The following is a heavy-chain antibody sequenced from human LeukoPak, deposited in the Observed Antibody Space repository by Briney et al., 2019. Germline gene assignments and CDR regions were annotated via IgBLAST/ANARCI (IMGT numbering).Heavy chain of an antibody. D-gene: IGHD3-10*01. CDR2: MSSVT. Sequence: GGSLRLSCAASGFTFSSYAMSWVRQAPGKGLEWVSAMSSVTYYADSVKGRFAISRDDSKSTLFLQMNSLRAEDTAVYYCAKAFFSGSGGNHKHFDSWGQGTLVTVSS. CDR1: GFTFSSYA. CDR3: AKAFFSGSGGNHKHFDS. V-gene: IGHV3-23*01. J-gene: IGHJ4*02.